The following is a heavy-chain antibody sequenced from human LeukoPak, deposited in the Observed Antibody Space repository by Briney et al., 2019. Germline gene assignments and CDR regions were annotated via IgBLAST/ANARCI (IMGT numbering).Heavy chain of an antibody. CDR2: IYSGGNT. J-gene: IGHJ6*03. D-gene: IGHD6-6*01. V-gene: IGHV3-53*01. CDR3: AKGLSSPGYYYYYYMDV. Sequence: GGSLGLSCAASGFTVSSNYMNWVRQAPGKGLEWVSVIYSGGNTYYADSVKGRFTISRDNSKNTLYLQMNSLRAEDTAVYYCAKGLSSPGYYYYYYMDVWGKGTTVTVSS. CDR1: GFTVSSNY.